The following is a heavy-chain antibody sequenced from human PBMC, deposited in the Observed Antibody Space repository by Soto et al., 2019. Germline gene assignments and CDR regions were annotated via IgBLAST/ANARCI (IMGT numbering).Heavy chain of an antibody. CDR3: ARGDATPRGWFDP. D-gene: IGHD5-12*01. CDR1: GGTFSSYA. V-gene: IGHV1-69*13. J-gene: IGHJ5*02. CDR2: IIPIFGTA. Sequence: SVKVSCKASGGTFSSYAISWVRQAPGQGLEWMGGIIPIFGTANYAQKFQGRVTITADESTSTAYMELSSLRSEDTAVYYCARGDATPRGWFDPWGQGTLVTSPQ.